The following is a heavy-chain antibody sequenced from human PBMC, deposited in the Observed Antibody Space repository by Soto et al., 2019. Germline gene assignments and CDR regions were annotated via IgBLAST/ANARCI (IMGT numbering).Heavy chain of an antibody. J-gene: IGHJ4*02. Sequence: PSETLSLTCTVPGGSISSSSYYWGWIRQPPGKGLEWIGSIYYSGSTYYNPSLKTRVTISVDTSKNQFSLKLSSVTAADTAVYYCARRGSGGSLDYWGQGTLVTVSS. V-gene: IGHV4-39*01. CDR3: ARRGSGGSLDY. CDR2: IYYSGST. D-gene: IGHD6-25*01. CDR1: GGSISSSSYY.